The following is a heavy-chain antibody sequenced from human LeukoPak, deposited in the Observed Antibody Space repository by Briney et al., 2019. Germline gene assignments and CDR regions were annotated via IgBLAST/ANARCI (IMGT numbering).Heavy chain of an antibody. D-gene: IGHD3-10*01. CDR1: GGSISSYY. V-gene: IGHV4-4*07. J-gene: IGHJ4*02. CDR3: AREGYYGSGSSPDY. Sequence: SETLSLTCTVSGGSISSYYWSWIRQPAGKGLEWIGRIYTSGSTNYNPSLKSRVTMSVDTSKNQFSLKLSSVTAADTAVYYCAREGYYGSGSSPDYWGQGTLVTVSS. CDR2: IYTSGST.